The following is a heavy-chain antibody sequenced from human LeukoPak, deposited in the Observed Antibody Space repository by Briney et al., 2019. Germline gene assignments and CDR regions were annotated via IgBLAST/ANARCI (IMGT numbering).Heavy chain of an antibody. J-gene: IGHJ4*02. Sequence: PGGSVRLSCGASGFTFSSYGMHWVRQAPGKGLEWVAVISYDGNYKYYADSVKGRFTISRDNSKNTLYLQMNSLRAEDTAVYYCAKDHTIVGATAFDYWGQGTLVTVSS. CDR3: AKDHTIVGATAFDY. CDR2: ISYDGNYK. CDR1: GFTFSSYG. D-gene: IGHD1-26*01. V-gene: IGHV3-30*18.